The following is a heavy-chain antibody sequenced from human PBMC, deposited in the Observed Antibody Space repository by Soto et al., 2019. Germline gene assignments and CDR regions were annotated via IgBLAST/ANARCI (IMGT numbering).Heavy chain of an antibody. CDR1: GGTFSSYA. Sequence: GASVKVSCKASGGTFSSYAISWVRQAPGQGLEWMGGIIPIFGTANYAQKFQGRVTITADESTSTAYMELSSLRSEDTAVYYCAKDPSPFSGLLPTWASDYWGQGTLVTVSS. CDR3: AKDPSPFSGLLPTWASDY. J-gene: IGHJ4*02. D-gene: IGHD1-26*01. V-gene: IGHV1-69*13. CDR2: IIPIFGTA.